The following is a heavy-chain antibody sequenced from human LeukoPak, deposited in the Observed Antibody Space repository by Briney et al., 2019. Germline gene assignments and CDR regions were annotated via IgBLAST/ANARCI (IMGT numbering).Heavy chain of an antibody. CDR1: GFTFSSYG. CDR3: AKDLYEAMPCWFDP. CDR2: IRYDGSNR. D-gene: IGHD2-2*01. V-gene: IGHV3-30*02. J-gene: IGHJ5*02. Sequence: GGSLRLSCAASGFTFSSYGMHWVRQAPGKGLEWVAFIRYDGSNRYYADSVKGRFTISRDNSKNTLYLQMNSLRAEDTAVYYCAKDLYEAMPCWFDPWGQGTLVTVSS.